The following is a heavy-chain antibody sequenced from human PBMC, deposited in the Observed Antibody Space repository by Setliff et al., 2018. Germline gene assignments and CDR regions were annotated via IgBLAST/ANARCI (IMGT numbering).Heavy chain of an antibody. CDR3: ARGGVTAVWDLTD. CDR1: GDSINDYY. Sequence: SETLSLTCTVSGDSINDYYWSWIRQPPGKGLEWIGYVFFTGATDYNPSLGSRVTISLDRSKTQFSLKLSSVTAADTAVYYCARGGVTAVWDLTDWGQGTLVTVSS. V-gene: IGHV4-59*01. CDR2: VFFTGAT. D-gene: IGHD2-21*02. J-gene: IGHJ4*02.